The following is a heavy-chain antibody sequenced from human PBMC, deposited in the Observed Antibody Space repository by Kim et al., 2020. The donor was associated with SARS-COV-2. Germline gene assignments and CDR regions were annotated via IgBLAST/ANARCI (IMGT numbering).Heavy chain of an antibody. Sequence: GGSLRLSCAASGFTFSSYAMSWVRQAPGKGLEWVSAISGSGGSTYYADSVKGRFTISRDNSKNTLYLQMNSLRAEDTAVYYCAKRSPRVVVAATETYYYYYGMDVWGQGTTVTVSS. D-gene: IGHD2-15*01. CDR3: AKRSPRVVVAATETYYYYYGMDV. CDR1: GFTFSSYA. J-gene: IGHJ6*02. V-gene: IGHV3-23*01. CDR2: ISGSGGST.